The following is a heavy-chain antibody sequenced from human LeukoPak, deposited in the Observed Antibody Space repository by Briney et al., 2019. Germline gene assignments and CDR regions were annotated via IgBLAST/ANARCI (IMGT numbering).Heavy chain of an antibody. J-gene: IGHJ4*02. Sequence: SETLSLTCTVSGGSISSYYWSWIRQPAGKGLEWIGRIYTSGSITYNPSLKSRVSMSVDTSKNQFSLKLSSVTAADTAVYYCAREPDSDVSAYGYWGQGTLVIVSS. D-gene: IGHD3-22*01. CDR2: IYTSGSI. CDR1: GGSISSYY. CDR3: AREPDSDVSAYGY. V-gene: IGHV4-4*07.